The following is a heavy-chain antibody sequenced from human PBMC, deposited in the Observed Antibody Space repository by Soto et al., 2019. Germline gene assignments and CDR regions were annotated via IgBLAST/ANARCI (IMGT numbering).Heavy chain of an antibody. CDR2: ILSNDEK. CDR3: ARIPFGSGWGGFDP. J-gene: IGHJ5*02. D-gene: IGHD6-19*01. V-gene: IGHV2-26*01. CDR1: GFSLSNTRMG. Sequence: QVTLKESGPVLVKPTETLTLTCTVSGFSLSNTRMGVSWIRQPPGKALEWLAHILSNDEKSYSTSLKSRLTISKDTSESQVVLTMTNMDPVDTAPSYCARIPFGSGWGGFDPWGQGTLVTVSS.